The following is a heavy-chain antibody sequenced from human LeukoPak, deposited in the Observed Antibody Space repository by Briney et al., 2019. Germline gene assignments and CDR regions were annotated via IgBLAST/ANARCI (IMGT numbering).Heavy chain of an antibody. J-gene: IGHJ4*02. CDR3: AKDATYGSGSYYNGGYFDY. CDR2: IRYDGSNK. D-gene: IGHD3-10*01. CDR1: GFTFSSYG. Sequence: PGGSLRLSCAASGFTFSSYGMHWVRQAPGKGLEWVAFIRYDGSNKYYADSVKGRFTISRDNSKNTLYLRMNSLRAEDTAVYCCAKDATYGSGSYYNGGYFDYWGQGTLVTVSS. V-gene: IGHV3-30*02.